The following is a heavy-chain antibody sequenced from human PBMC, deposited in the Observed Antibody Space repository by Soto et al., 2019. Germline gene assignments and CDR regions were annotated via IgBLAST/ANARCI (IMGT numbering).Heavy chain of an antibody. CDR3: ARDREVVVVVAATFYYYGIDV. CDR2: ISAYNGNT. D-gene: IGHD2-15*01. Sequence: QVQLVQSGAEVKKPGASVKVSCKASGYTFTSYGISWVRQAPGQGLEWMGWISAYNGNTNYAQKLQGRVTMTTDTSTSTAYMELRSLRSDDTAVYYCARDREVVVVVAATFYYYGIDVWGQGTTVTVSS. V-gene: IGHV1-18*01. CDR1: GYTFTSYG. J-gene: IGHJ6*02.